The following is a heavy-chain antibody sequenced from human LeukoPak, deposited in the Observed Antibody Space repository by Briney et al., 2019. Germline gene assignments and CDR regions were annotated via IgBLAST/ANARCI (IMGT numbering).Heavy chain of an antibody. Sequence: PGTSLRLSCAASGFTFSLYGMHWVRQAPGKGLEWVAAIQSDGSKEYYADSEGGRFTISRDDSKNTLYLQLNSLRVEDTAVYYCARDLAVGVCEFWGQGTLVTVSS. CDR2: IQSDGSKE. D-gene: IGHD6-19*01. CDR3: ARDLAVGVCEF. J-gene: IGHJ4*02. CDR1: GFTFSLYG. V-gene: IGHV3-33*01.